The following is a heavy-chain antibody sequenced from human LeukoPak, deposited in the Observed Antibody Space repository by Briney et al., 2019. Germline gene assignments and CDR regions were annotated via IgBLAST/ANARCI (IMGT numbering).Heavy chain of an antibody. J-gene: IGHJ3*02. Sequence: GGSLRLSCAASGFTFSNYGVHWVRQAPGKGLEWVAFIQFDGGKTYYTDSVKGRFTISRDNSKNTLYLQMSSLRAEDTAVYYCAKDQRTSVTTGGVSSFDIWGQGTMVTVSS. CDR3: AKDQRTSVTTGGVSSFDI. V-gene: IGHV3-30*02. D-gene: IGHD4-17*01. CDR1: GFTFSNYG. CDR2: IQFDGGKT.